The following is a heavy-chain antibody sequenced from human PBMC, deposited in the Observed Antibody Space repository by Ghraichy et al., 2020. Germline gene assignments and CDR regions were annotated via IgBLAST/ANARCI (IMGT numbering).Heavy chain of an antibody. J-gene: IGHJ6*02. CDR2: TSYDVSNK. Sequence: LSLTCAASGFTFSRYGMHWVRQAPDRVLEWVAVTSYDVSNKFYGASVQGRFTISRDNSKNTLFLQMNSLRPEDTAVYYCAKERDTSGYYSFRGDYYGMDVWGQGTTVTVSS. D-gene: IGHD3-22*01. CDR3: AKERDTSGYYSFRGDYYGMDV. CDR1: GFTFSRYG. V-gene: IGHV3-30*18.